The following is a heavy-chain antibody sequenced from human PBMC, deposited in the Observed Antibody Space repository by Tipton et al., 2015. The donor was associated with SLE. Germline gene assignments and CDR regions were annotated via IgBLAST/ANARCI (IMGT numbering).Heavy chain of an antibody. CDR3: ARQTCETTICPNWFDP. V-gene: IGHV4-39*01. J-gene: IGHJ5*02. D-gene: IGHD1-14*01. Sequence: TLSLTFTVSGGSIGSINYYWAWIRQHPGKGLEWIVNIDYRGSTYYNPSLKSRVTISVDTSKNQFSLKLFSETAADTAVYYCARQTCETTICPNWFDPWGPGTLVTVSS. CDR1: GGSIGSINYY. CDR2: IDYRGST.